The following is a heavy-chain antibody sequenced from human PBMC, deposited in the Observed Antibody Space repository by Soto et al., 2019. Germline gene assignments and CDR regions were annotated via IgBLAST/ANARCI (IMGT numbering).Heavy chain of an antibody. J-gene: IGHJ4*02. V-gene: IGHV3-23*01. D-gene: IGHD6-19*01. CDR1: GFTFSSYA. CDR3: AKDRSSTPVAGTESDY. CDR2: ISNSGGST. Sequence: GGSLRLSCAASGFTFSSYAMSWVRQAPGKGLEWVSHISNSGGSTYYPDSVKGRFTISRDNSKNNLYLQMNSLRAEDTAVYYCAKDRSSTPVAGTESDYWGQGTLVTVSS.